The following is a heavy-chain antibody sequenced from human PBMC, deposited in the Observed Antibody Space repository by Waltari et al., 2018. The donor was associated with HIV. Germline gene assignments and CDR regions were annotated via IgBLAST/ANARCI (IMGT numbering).Heavy chain of an antibody. D-gene: IGHD4-17*01. V-gene: IGHV3-30*18. CDR2: ISYDGSNK. J-gene: IGHJ4*02. Sequence: QVQLVESGCGAVQPGISLRHSWAASGFTVSRYVMRWVRQAPGKGLEWVAVISYDGSNKFYTDSVKGRFTISRDNSKNTLYLQMNSLRAEDTAVYYCAKTGYGDYGRDDWGQGTLVTVSS. CDR1: GFTVSRYV. CDR3: AKTGYGDYGRDD.